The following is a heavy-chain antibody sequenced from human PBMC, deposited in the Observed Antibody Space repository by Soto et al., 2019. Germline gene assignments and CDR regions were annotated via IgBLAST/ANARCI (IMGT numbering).Heavy chain of an antibody. CDR1: GFTFTSSA. CDR2: IVVGSGNT. Sequence: SVKVSCKASGFTFTSSAMQWVRQARGQRLEWIGWIVVGSGNTNYAQKFQERVTITRDMSTSTAYMELSSLRSEDTAVYYCAAEGTSWNHNLFDSRGQGSSVIVSS. V-gene: IGHV1-58*02. J-gene: IGHJ5*01. D-gene: IGHD2-2*01. CDR3: AAEGTSWNHNLFDS.